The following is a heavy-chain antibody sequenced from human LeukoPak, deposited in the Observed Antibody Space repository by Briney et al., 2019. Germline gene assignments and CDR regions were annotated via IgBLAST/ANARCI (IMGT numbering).Heavy chain of an antibody. D-gene: IGHD4-23*01. Sequence: GASVKVSCKVSGYTLTELSMHWVRQAPGKGLEWMGGFDPEDGETIYAQKFQGRVTMTEDTSTDTAYMELSSLRSKDTAVYYCATTPPVADYYYYMDVWGKGTTVTVSS. CDR2: FDPEDGET. J-gene: IGHJ6*03. CDR3: ATTPPVADYYYYMDV. CDR1: GYTLTELS. V-gene: IGHV1-24*01.